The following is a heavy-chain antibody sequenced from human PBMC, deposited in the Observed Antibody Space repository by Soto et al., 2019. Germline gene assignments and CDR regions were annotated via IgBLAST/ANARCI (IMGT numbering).Heavy chain of an antibody. D-gene: IGHD3-10*01. V-gene: IGHV3-74*01. CDR2: VNGDGSNT. Sequence: EVQLVESGGGLVQPGGSLRLSCAASGFTFTNYWMHWVRQALGKGLVWVSRVNGDGSNTNYADSVEGRFTISRDNAKNTLYLQMNSLRAEDTAVYYCVRGTGDARDYWGQGTLVTVYS. J-gene: IGHJ4*02. CDR1: GFTFTNYW. CDR3: VRGTGDARDY.